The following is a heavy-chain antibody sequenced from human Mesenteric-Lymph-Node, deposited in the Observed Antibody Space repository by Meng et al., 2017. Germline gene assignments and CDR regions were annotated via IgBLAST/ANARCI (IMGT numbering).Heavy chain of an antibody. J-gene: IGHJ5*02. CDR3: ARRCGASAYNWFDP. CDR2: INHSGST. CDR1: GGSFSGYH. V-gene: IGHV4-34*01. D-gene: IGHD2-15*01. Sequence: VPLTHVGPGLVKPSGALSLPWAVFGGSFSGYHWSLNRQPPGKGLEWIGEINHSGSTNYNPSLKSRVTISVDTAKNQFSLKLSSVTAADTAVYYCARRCGASAYNWFDPWGQGTLVTVSS.